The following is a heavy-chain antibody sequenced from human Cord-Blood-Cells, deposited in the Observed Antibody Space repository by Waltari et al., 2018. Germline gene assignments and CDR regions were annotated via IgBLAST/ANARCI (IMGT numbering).Heavy chain of an antibody. J-gene: IGHJ4*02. D-gene: IGHD3-3*01. CDR2: INHSGST. Sequence: QVQLQQWGAGLLKPSETLSLTCAVYGGSFSGYYWSWIRQPPGKGLEWIGEINHSGSTKYNPSLKSRVTISVDTSKNQFSLKLSSVTAADTAVYYCARGITIFGVAAYYFDYWGQGTLVTVSS. V-gene: IGHV4-34*01. CDR3: ARGITIFGVAAYYFDY. CDR1: GGSFSGYY.